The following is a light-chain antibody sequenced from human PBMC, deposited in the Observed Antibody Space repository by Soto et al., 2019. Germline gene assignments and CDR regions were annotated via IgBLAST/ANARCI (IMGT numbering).Light chain of an antibody. CDR1: QSVSGY. CDR3: QRYNTYSGT. CDR2: DAS. Sequence: EIVLTQSPATLSLSPGERATLSCRASQSVSGYLAWYQQKPGQAPRLLMYDASNRATGIPARFSGSGSGTEFSLTITNLQPDDSATYYCQRYNTYSGTFGQGTKVEIK. V-gene: IGKV3-11*01. J-gene: IGKJ1*01.